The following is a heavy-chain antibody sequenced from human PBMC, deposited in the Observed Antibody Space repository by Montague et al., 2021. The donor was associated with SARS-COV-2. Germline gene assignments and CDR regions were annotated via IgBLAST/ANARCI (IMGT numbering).Heavy chain of an antibody. J-gene: IGHJ6*02. CDR1: VGSVSSYY. Sequence: SETLSLTCAGAVGSVSSYYWGRIRQPPGKRPVSIRYRYHSGSTNYNPSLKSRVTISVDTSKNQFSLKLSSVTAADTAVCYCARAGQQLARYYYYGMDVWGQGTTVTVSS. D-gene: IGHD6-13*01. V-gene: IGHV4-59*02. CDR3: ARAGQQLARYYYYGMDV. CDR2: RYHSGST.